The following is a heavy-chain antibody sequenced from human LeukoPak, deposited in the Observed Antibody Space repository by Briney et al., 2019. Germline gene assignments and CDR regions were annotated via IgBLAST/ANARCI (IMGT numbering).Heavy chain of an antibody. D-gene: IGHD3-10*01. V-gene: IGHV3-30-3*01. CDR2: ISYDGSNK. CDR1: GFTFSSYA. J-gene: IGHJ4*02. CDR3: AKDRGGDSGSFDY. Sequence: GGSLRLSCAASGFTFSSYAMHWVRQAPGKGLEWVAVISYDGSNKYYVDSVKGRFTISRDNSKNTLYLQMNSLRADDTAVYFCAKDRGGDSGSFDYWGQGTLVTVSS.